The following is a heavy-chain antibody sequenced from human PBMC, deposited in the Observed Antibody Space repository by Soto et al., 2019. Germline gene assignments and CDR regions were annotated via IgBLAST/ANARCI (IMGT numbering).Heavy chain of an antibody. CDR3: AKEIGYSGHYWFDH. CDR1: GFIFGSYA. J-gene: IGHJ5*02. V-gene: IGHV3-23*01. D-gene: IGHD5-12*01. Sequence: EVQLLESGGGLVQPGGSLRLSCAVSGFIFGSYAMSWVRQAPGKGLEWVSTVSGSGGSTYYADSVKGRITISRDNSKNTVDLQMNSLRADDTAVYYCAKEIGYSGHYWFDHWGQGTQVTVSS. CDR2: VSGSGGST.